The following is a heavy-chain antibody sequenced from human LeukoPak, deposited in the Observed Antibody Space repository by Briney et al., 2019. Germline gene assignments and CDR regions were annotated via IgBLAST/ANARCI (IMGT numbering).Heavy chain of an antibody. CDR3: ARVPHGETIFGVVLYWFDP. D-gene: IGHD3-3*01. J-gene: IGHJ5*02. Sequence: SETLSLTCAVSSGSITTSRYCWGWIRQPPGKGLEWIGSVSYSGTTYYNPSLKGRVTISMNTSRKQFSLRLSSVTAADTAVYYCARVPHGETIFGVVLYWFDPWGQGTLVTVSS. CDR1: SGSITTSRYC. V-gene: IGHV4-39*01. CDR2: VSYSGTT.